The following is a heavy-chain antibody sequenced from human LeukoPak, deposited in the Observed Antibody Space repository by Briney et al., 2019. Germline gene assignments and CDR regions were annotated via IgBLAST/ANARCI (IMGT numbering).Heavy chain of an antibody. CDR2: ISASGVNT. V-gene: IGHV3-23*01. CDR3: AKYDYPDSTGPFH. Sequence: GGSLRLSSVVSEVTLGRYAMSWVRQAPGKGLEWVSGISASGVNTHYAASVRGRFIISRDNSKNTLYLQMNSLRAGDTALYFCAKYDYPDSTGPFHWGQGTLVTVSS. D-gene: IGHD3-22*01. J-gene: IGHJ4*02. CDR1: EVTLGRYA.